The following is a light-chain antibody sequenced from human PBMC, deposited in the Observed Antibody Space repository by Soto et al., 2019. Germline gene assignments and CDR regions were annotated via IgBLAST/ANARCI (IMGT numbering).Light chain of an antibody. CDR1: QSIITY. V-gene: IGKV1-39*01. CDR2: TAS. J-gene: IGKJ4*01. Sequence: DIQMTQSPSSLSASVGDRVTITYRASQSIITYLNWYRQKPGKAPKLLIYTASRLESGVPTRFSGSGSGTDFTLTISSLQPEDFAFYYCQQSYSAPLTFGAGTKVDIK. CDR3: QQSYSAPLT.